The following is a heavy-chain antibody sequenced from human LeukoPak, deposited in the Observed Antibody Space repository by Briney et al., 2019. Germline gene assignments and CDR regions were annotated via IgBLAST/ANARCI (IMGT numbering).Heavy chain of an antibody. CDR1: GFTFSNGW. D-gene: IGHD2-15*01. CDR2: NNGDGSTT. V-gene: IGHV3-74*01. CDR3: ARDPRNVGLAP. Sequence: GGSLRLSCTTSGFTFSNGWMSWVRQAPGKGLMYISRNNGDGSTTNYADVVKGRFTMSRDNVKNTLYLQMNSLRVEDTAVYYCARDPRNVGLAPWGQGTLVTVSS. J-gene: IGHJ5*02.